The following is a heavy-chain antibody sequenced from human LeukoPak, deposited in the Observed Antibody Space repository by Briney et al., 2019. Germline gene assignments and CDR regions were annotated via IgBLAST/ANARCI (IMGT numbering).Heavy chain of an antibody. CDR3: ARDDSGFDY. CDR1: GFTFSSYA. J-gene: IGHJ4*02. V-gene: IGHV3-30-3*01. D-gene: IGHD3-10*01. CDR2: ISYDGSNK. Sequence: PGGSLRLSCAASGFTFSSYAMHWVRQAPGKGLEWVAVISYDGSNKYYADSVKGRFTISRDNSKNSLYLQMNSLRDEDTAVYYCARDDSGFDYWGQGTLVTVSS.